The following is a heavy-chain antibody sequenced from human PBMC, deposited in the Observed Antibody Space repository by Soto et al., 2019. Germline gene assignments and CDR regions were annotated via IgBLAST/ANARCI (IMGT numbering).Heavy chain of an antibody. J-gene: IGHJ6*03. V-gene: IGHV3-23*01. CDR3: ASSDIVVVPAAAPYYYYMDV. D-gene: IGHD2-2*01. CDR2: ISGSGGST. CDR1: GFTFSSYA. Sequence: GGSLRLSCAASGFTFSSYAMSWVRQAPGKGLEWVSAISGSGGSTYYADSVKGRFTISRDNSKNTLYLQMNSLRAEDTAVYYCASSDIVVVPAAAPYYYYMDVWGKGTTVTVSS.